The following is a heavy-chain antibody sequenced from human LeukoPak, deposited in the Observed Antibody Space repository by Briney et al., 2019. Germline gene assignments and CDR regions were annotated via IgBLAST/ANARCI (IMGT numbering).Heavy chain of an antibody. V-gene: IGHV3-23*01. CDR1: GFTFSTYA. D-gene: IGHD4-17*01. J-gene: IGHJ4*02. Sequence: GGSLRLSCAGSGFTFSTYAMTWVRQAPGKGLEWVSTISGSGGGTYFTDSVKGRFTISRDNSKNTVYLQMNSLRAEDTAVYYCATDYGDSPAYWGQGTLVTVSS. CDR2: ISGSGGGT. CDR3: ATDYGDSPAY.